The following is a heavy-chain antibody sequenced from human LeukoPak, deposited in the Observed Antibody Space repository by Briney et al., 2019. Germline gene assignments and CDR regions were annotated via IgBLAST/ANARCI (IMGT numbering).Heavy chain of an antibody. D-gene: IGHD6-25*01. CDR3: ARDIPWVSSGSRYFQH. CDR2: ISAYNGNT. V-gene: IGHV1-18*01. CDR1: GYTFTSYG. J-gene: IGHJ1*01. Sequence: ASVKVSCKASGYTFTSYGISWVRQAPGQGLEWMGWISAYNGNTNYAQKLQGRVTMTTDTSTSTAYKELRSLRSDDTAVYYCARDIPWVSSGSRYFQHWGQGTLVTVSS.